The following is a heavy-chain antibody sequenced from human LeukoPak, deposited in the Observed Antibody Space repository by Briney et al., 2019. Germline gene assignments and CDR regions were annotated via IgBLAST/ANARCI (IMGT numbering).Heavy chain of an antibody. CDR1: GFTFSDHY. D-gene: IGHD3-16*01. V-gene: IGHV3-72*01. CDR2: TRNKANSYTT. J-gene: IGHJ3*02. CDR3: ARETLGGSAAFDI. Sequence: GGSLRLSCAASGFTFSDHYMDWVRQAPGKGLEWVGRTRNKANSYTTEYAASVKGRFTISRDDSKNSLYLQMNSLKTEDTAVYYCARETLGGSAAFDIWGQGTVVTVSS.